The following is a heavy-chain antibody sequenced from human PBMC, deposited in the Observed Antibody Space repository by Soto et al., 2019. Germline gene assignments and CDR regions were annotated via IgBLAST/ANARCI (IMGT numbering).Heavy chain of an antibody. V-gene: IGHV1-69*13. CDR1: GGTFSSYA. CDR2: IIPIFGTA. J-gene: IGHJ6*02. CDR3: ARDPGLVVVAATPFDYYYGMDV. Sequence: SVKVSCKASGGTFSSYAISWVRQAPGQGLGWMGGIIPIFGTANYAQKFQGRVTITADESTSTAYMELSSLRSEDTAVYYCARDPGLVVVAATPFDYYYGMDVWGQGTTVTVSS. D-gene: IGHD2-15*01.